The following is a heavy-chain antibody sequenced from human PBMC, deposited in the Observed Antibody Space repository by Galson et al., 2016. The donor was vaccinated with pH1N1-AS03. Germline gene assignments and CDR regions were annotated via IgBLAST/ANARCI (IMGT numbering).Heavy chain of an antibody. CDR2: ISHSGIT. V-gene: IGHV4-34*01. Sequence: LSLTCTVSGGSLTDYQWSWIRQSPGKGLEWIGEISHSGITDYNPSLKSRVSISVDTSKDQFSLNLSSMTAADAAVYYCARGNPFLGSSWYEDSWGQGTLVTVSS. CDR3: ARGNPFLGSSWYEDS. CDR1: GGSLTDYQ. J-gene: IGHJ4*02. D-gene: IGHD6-13*01.